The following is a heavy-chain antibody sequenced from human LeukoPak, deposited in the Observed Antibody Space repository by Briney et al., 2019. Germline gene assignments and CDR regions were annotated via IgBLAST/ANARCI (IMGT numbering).Heavy chain of an antibody. D-gene: IGHD2-2*01. V-gene: IGHV6-1*01. J-gene: IGHJ5*02. CDR2: TYYRSTWYN. CDR1: GDSVSSNSVT. CDR3: ARRLTQYDCFDP. Sequence: SQTLSRTCAISGDSVSSNSVTWHWTRQSPSRGLEWLGRTYYRSTWYNDYAVSVRGRITVNPDTSKNQFSLHLNSVTPEDTAVYYCARRLTQYDCFDPWGQGILVTVSS.